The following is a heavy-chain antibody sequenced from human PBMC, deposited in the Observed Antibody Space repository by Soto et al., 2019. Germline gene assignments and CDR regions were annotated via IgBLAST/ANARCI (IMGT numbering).Heavy chain of an antibody. J-gene: IGHJ4*02. V-gene: IGHV1-18*01. D-gene: IGHD2-21*01. Sequence: QVQLMQSGAEVKTPGASVMVSCKASGFSFVDYSFTWVRQAPGRGLEWMGGTSAYNGNTNYAQKFKGTVTMTTDTATGTAYMELRSLRSDDTALYFCVRIPCGGATGYPPTCDYWGQGTLVTVSS. CDR2: TSAYNGNT. CDR3: VRIPCGGATGYPPTCDY. CDR1: GFSFVDYS.